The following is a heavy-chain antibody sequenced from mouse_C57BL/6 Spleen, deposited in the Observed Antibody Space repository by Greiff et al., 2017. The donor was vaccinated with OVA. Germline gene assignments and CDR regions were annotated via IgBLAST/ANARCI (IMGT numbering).Heavy chain of an antibody. CDR1: GFTFSSYG. CDR2: ISSGGSYT. Sequence: DVKLVESGGDLVKPGGSLKLSCAASGFTFSSYGMSWVRQTPDKRLEWVATISSGGSYTYYPDSVKGRFTISRDNAKNTLYLQMSSLKSEDTAMYYCARPLGSSYWYFDVWGTGTTVTVSS. J-gene: IGHJ1*03. D-gene: IGHD1-1*01. V-gene: IGHV5-6*02. CDR3: ARPLGSSYWYFDV.